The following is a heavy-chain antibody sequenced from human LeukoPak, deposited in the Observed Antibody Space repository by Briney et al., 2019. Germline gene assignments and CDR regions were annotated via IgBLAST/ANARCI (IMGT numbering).Heavy chain of an antibody. D-gene: IGHD2-15*01. CDR3: ARYCSGGSCSNFDY. J-gene: IGHJ4*02. CDR2: MNPNSGNT. CDR1: GYTFTSYD. V-gene: IGHV1-8*01. Sequence: VKVSCKASGYTFTSYDINWVRQATGQGLEWMGWMNPNSGNTGYAQKFQGRVTMTRNTSISTAYIELSSLRSEDTAVYYCARYCSGGSCSNFDYWGQGTLVTVSS.